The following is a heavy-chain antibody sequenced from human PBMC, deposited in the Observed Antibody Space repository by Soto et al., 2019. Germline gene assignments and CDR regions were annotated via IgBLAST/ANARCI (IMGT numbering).Heavy chain of an antibody. CDR3: AREKPYYDFWSGRKLSYGMDV. J-gene: IGHJ6*02. D-gene: IGHD3-3*01. V-gene: IGHV4-59*12. CDR2: IYYSGST. CDR1: GGSISSYY. Sequence: SETLSLTCTVSGGSISSYYWSWIRQPPGKGPEWIGYIYYSGSTNYNPSLKSRVTISVDTSKNQFSLKLSSVTAADTAVYYCAREKPYYDFWSGRKLSYGMDVWGQGTTVTVSS.